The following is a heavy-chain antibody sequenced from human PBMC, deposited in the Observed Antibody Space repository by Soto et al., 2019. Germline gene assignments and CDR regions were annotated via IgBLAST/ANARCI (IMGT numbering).Heavy chain of an antibody. V-gene: IGHV1-24*01. J-gene: IGHJ4*02. D-gene: IGHD6-13*01. Sequence: ASVKVSCKVSGYTLTELSMHWVRQAPGKGLEWMGGFDPEDGETIYAQKFQGRVTMTEDTSTDTAYMELSSLRSEDTAVYYCATGFIAAAAGGYWGQGTLVTVSS. CDR3: ATGFIAAAAGGY. CDR1: GYTLTELS. CDR2: FDPEDGET.